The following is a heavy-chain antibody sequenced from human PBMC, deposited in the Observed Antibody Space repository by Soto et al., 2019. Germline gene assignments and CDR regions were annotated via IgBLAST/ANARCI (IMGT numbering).Heavy chain of an antibody. D-gene: IGHD2-15*01. V-gene: IGHV4-39*01. CDR1: GGYISSSSYY. J-gene: IGHJ4*02. CDR2: IYYSGST. Sequence: SETQSRTYTVCGGYISSSSYYWGWIRQPPGKGLEWIGSIYYSGSTYYNPSLKSRVTISVDTSKNQFSLKLSSVTAADTAVYYCARQKNGCYGYWGQGTLVTVSS. CDR3: ARQKNGCYGY.